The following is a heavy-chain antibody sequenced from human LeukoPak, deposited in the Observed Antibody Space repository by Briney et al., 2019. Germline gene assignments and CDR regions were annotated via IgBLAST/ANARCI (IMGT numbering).Heavy chain of an antibody. CDR2: IYSNGFT. J-gene: IGHJ4*02. CDR3: ARGVYIAAAQYGY. Sequence: SETLSLTCTVSSASIGTNHWAWIRQSPGKGLEYIGSIYSNGFTDDNSSLKSRVTISVDKPKNQFSLQLSSVSAADTAVYYCARGVYIAAAQYGYWGQGTLVTVSS. D-gene: IGHD6-13*01. CDR1: SASIGTNH. V-gene: IGHV4-4*08.